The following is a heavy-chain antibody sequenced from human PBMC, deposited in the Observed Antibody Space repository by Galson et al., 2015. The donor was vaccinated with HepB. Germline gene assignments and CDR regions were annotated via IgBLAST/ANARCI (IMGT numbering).Heavy chain of an antibody. CDR1: GGTFSSYT. CDR3: ARGGLGVVYAIHHYYYYGMDV. D-gene: IGHD2-8*02. V-gene: IGHV1-69*02. J-gene: IGHJ6*02. CDR2: IIPIIGIA. Sequence: SVKVSCKASGGTFSSYTISWVRQAPGQGLEWMGRIIPIIGIAKYAQKFQDRVTITADKSTSTAYMELSSLRSEDTAVYYCARGGLGVVYAIHHYYYYGMDVWGQGTTVTVSS.